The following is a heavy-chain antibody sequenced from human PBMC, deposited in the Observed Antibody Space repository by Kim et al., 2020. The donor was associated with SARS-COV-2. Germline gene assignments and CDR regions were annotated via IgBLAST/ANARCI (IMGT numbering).Heavy chain of an antibody. D-gene: IGHD2-8*01. CDR3: ARTGYAYYYYGMDV. Sequence: GGSLRLSCAASGFTFSSYAMSWVRQAPGKGLEWVSAISGSGGSTYYADSVKGRFTISRDNSKNTLYLQMNSLRAEDTAVYYCARTGYAYYYYGMDVWGQGTTVTVSS. CDR1: GFTFSSYA. CDR2: ISGSGGST. V-gene: IGHV3-23*01. J-gene: IGHJ6*02.